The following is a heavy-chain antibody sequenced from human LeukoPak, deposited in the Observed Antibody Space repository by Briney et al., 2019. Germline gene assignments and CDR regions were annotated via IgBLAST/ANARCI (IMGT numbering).Heavy chain of an antibody. Sequence: ASVKVSCKASGYTFTGYYMHWVRQAPGQGLEWMGWINPNSGGTNYAQKFQGGVTMTRDTSISTAYMELSRLRSDDTAVYYCARDKGGYSLNWFDPWGQGTLVNVSS. V-gene: IGHV1-2*02. CDR1: GYTFTGYY. J-gene: IGHJ5*02. D-gene: IGHD5-18*01. CDR3: ARDKGGYSLNWFDP. CDR2: INPNSGGT.